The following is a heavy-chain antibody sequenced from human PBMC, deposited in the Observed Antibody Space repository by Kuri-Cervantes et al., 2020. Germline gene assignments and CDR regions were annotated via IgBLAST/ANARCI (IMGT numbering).Heavy chain of an antibody. CDR2: INSDGSST. D-gene: IGHD3-9*01. J-gene: IGHJ4*02. CDR1: GFTFSSYW. V-gene: IGHV3-74*01. Sequence: GESLKISCAASGFTFSSYWMHWVRQAPGKGLVWVSRINSDGSSTSYADSVKGRFTISRDNAKNTLYLQMNSLRAEDTAVYYCASGYDILTGYPYFDYWGQGTLVTVSS. CDR3: ASGYDILTGYPYFDY.